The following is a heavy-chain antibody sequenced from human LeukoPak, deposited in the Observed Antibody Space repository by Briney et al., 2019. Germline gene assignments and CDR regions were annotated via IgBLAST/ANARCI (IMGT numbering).Heavy chain of an antibody. CDR2: ISSSGNTI. J-gene: IGHJ4*02. V-gene: IGHV3-48*03. CDR1: GFTFSGYE. CDR3: ARAGFALDY. D-gene: IGHD2-15*01. Sequence: GGSLRLSCAASGFTFSGYEMNWVRQAPGKGLEWVSYISSSGNTIHHADSVKGRFTIARDNAKNSLYLQMNSLRADDTAVYYCARAGFALDYWGQGTLITVSP.